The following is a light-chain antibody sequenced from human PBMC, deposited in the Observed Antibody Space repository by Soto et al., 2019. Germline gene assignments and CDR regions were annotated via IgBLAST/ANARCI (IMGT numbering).Light chain of an antibody. J-gene: IGLJ1*01. V-gene: IGLV2-14*01. CDR2: EVS. CDR3: TSYISSSTLDV. Sequence: QSALTQPASVSGSPGQSITISCTGTSSDVGGYNYVSWYQQHPGKAPKLIIYEVSNRPTGVSNRFSGSKSGHTASLTISGLQSEDEADYFCTSYISSSTLDVFGTGTKLTVL. CDR1: SSDVGGYNY.